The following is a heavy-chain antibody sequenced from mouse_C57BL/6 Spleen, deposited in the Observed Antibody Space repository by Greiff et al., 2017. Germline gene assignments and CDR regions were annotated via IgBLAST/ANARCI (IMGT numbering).Heavy chain of an antibody. J-gene: IGHJ3*01. CDR3: ARSGNYLSWFAY. CDR1: GYTFTSYW. D-gene: IGHD2-1*01. CDR2: IDPSDSYT. Sequence: QVHVKQPGAELVRPGTSVKLSCKASGYTFTSYWMHWVKQRPGQGLEWIGVIDPSDSYTNYNQKFKGKATLTVDTSSSTAYMQLSSLTSEDSAVYYCARSGNYLSWFAYWGQGTLVTVSA. V-gene: IGHV1-59*01.